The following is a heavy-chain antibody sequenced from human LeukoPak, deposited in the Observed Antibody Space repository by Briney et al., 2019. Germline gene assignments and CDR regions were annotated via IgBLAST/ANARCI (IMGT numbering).Heavy chain of an antibody. CDR3: ARGTWYYYGSGGAGISDAFDI. V-gene: IGHV3-21*01. J-gene: IGHJ3*02. Sequence: PGGPLRLSCAASGFTFSSYSMNWVRQAPGKGLEWVSSISSSSSYIYYADSVKGRFTISRDNAKNSLYLQMNSLRAEDTAVYYCARGTWYYYGSGGAGISDAFDIWGQGTMVTVSS. CDR2: ISSSSSYI. D-gene: IGHD3-10*01. CDR1: GFTFSSYS.